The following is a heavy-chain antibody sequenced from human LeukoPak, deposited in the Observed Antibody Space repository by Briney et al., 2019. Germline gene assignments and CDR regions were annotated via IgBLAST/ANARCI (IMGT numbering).Heavy chain of an antibody. CDR1: GFTVTSNY. CDR2: IYRSGST. J-gene: IGHJ3*02. V-gene: IGHV3-66*01. Sequence: GGSLRLSCAASGFTVTSNYMSWIRQAPGKALECFSVIYRSGSTHCADSVKYRFFISRDNSKNTLYLQMNCLRAEDTAVYYCAREAENYGLTLDIWGQGTMVTVSS. CDR3: AREAENYGLTLDI. D-gene: IGHD3-10*01.